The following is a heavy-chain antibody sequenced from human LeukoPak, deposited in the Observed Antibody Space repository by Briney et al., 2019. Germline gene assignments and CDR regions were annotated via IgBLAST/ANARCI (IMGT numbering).Heavy chain of an antibody. Sequence: GESLKISCKGSGYSFTSYWISWVRQMPGKGLEWMGRIDPRDSYTNYSPSFQGHVTISADKSISTAYLQWSSLKASDTAMYCCARLGGYCSSTSCYFFDWGQGTLVTVSS. CDR1: GYSFTSYW. CDR2: IDPRDSYT. D-gene: IGHD2-2*01. J-gene: IGHJ4*02. V-gene: IGHV5-10-1*01. CDR3: ARLGGYCSSTSCYFFD.